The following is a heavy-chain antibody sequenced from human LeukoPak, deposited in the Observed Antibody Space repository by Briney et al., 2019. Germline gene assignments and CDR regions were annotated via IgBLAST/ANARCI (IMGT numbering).Heavy chain of an antibody. CDR2: IRYDGSNK. D-gene: IGHD2-2*01. CDR1: GFTFSSYG. CDR3: ARRRSGVGYCSSTSCQRPPGWFDP. V-gene: IGHV3-30*02. Sequence: PGGSLRLSCAASGFTFSSYGMHWVRQAPGKGLEWVAFIRYDGSNKYYADSVKGRFTISRDNSKNTLYLQMNSLRAEDTAVYYCARRRSGVGYCSSTSCQRPPGWFDPWGQGTLVTVSS. J-gene: IGHJ5*02.